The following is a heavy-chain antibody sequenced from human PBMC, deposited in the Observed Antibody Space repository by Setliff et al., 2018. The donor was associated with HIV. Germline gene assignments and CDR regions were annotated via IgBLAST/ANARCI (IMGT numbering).Heavy chain of an antibody. CDR2: MNPNSGNT. CDR1: GYTFTNYD. CDR3: ARVNSGLRGWFDP. V-gene: IGHV1-8*01. J-gene: IGHJ5*02. D-gene: IGHD4-17*01. Sequence: ASVKVSCKASGYTFTNYDINWVRQVTGQGLEWMGWMNPNSGNTGYGQKFQGRVTMTRDTSISTAYMELSSLRSEDTAMYYCARVNSGLRGWFDPWGQGTLVTVSS.